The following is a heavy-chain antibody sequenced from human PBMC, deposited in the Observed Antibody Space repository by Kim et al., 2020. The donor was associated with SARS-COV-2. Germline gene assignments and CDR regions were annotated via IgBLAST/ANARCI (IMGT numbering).Heavy chain of an antibody. CDR2: ISSSSNTI. J-gene: IGHJ4*02. Sequence: GGSLRLSCVASGFTFSSYNMNWVRQAPGKGLEWVASISSSSNTIYYADSLKGRFTVSRDNANNSLYLQMNSLRTEDTAVYFCAPAPGSAFDYWGQGALVT. V-gene: IGHV3-48*04. CDR3: APAPGSAFDY. CDR1: GFTFSSYN. D-gene: IGHD2-2*01.